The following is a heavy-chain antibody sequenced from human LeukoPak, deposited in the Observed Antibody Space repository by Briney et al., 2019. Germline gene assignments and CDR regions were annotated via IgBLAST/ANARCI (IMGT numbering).Heavy chain of an antibody. J-gene: IGHJ4*02. D-gene: IGHD1-1*01. CDR2: FSHSGIT. CDR3: ARNGGHNQEH. V-gene: IGHV4-4*02. CDR1: GASLSRGSW. Sequence: SETLSLTCDVSGASLSRGSWWSWVRQPPGKGLEWIGEFSHSGITNFNPSLKRGVTISVDKSRNQFSLNLISVTAADTAVYFCARNGGHNQEHWGQGTLVTVSS.